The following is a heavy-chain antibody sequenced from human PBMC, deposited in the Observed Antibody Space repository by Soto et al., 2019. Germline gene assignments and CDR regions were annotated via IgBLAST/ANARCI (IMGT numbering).Heavy chain of an antibody. V-gene: IGHV4-4*07. Sequence: VQLRESGPGLVKPSETLSLSCIVSGASITGSYWSWVRQPAGKRLEWIGRIHSDGSSNYNPSLNGRLTMSLDRSKNQFSLNLRYVTAADTAIYFCARLFTVTTDYYFGIDVWGQGTTVTVSS. CDR2: IHSDGSS. D-gene: IGHD3-10*01. J-gene: IGHJ6*02. CDR1: GASITGSY. CDR3: ARLFTVTTDYYFGIDV.